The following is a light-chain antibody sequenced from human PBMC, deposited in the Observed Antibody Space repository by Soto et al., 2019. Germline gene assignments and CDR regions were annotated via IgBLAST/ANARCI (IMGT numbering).Light chain of an antibody. Sequence: DIQMTQSPSSVSASVGDRVTITCRASQGISSWLAWYQQKPGKAPKLLIYAASSLQSGVPSRFSGSGSGTDCPPNISSLHQDDFATYYFQQANSFPFTFGQGTRLEIK. CDR2: AAS. V-gene: IGKV1-12*01. CDR1: QGISSW. CDR3: QQANSFPFT. J-gene: IGKJ5*01.